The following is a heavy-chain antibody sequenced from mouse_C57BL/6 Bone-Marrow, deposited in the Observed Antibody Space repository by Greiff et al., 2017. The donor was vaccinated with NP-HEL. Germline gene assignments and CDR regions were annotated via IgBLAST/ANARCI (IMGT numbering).Heavy chain of an antibody. D-gene: IGHD1-1*01. Sequence: EVQLQQSGPELVKPGASVKIPCKASGYTFTDYNMDWVKQSHGKSLEWIGDINPNNGGTIYNQKFKGKATLTVDKSSSTAYMELRSLTSEDTAVYYCARRGVYYGSSYDWYFDVWGTGTTVTVSS. CDR2: INPNNGGT. CDR3: ARRGVYYGSSYDWYFDV. J-gene: IGHJ1*03. CDR1: GYTFTDYN. V-gene: IGHV1-18*01.